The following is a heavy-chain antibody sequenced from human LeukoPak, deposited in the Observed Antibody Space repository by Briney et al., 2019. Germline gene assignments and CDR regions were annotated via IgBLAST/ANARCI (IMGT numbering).Heavy chain of an antibody. D-gene: IGHD3-10*01. V-gene: IGHV3-15*04. J-gene: IGHJ4*02. CDR1: GFSFSDAW. CDR2: IESKTDGGTT. CDR3: TTYGSGRKFDY. Sequence: GGSLRLSCAASGFSFSDAWMSWVRQIPGKGLEWVGRIESKTDGGTTDYAAPVKGRFTISRDDATNTLYLQMNSLKSEDTAVYYCTTYGSGRKFDYWGQGILVTVSS.